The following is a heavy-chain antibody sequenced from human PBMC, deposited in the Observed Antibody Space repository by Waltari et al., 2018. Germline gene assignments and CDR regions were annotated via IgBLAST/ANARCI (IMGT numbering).Heavy chain of an antibody. V-gene: IGHV1-3*01. CDR3: ARLGGYQLLSGDY. Sequence: QVQLVQSGAEVKKPGASVKVSCKASGYTFPSYAMHWVRQAPGQRLEWMGWINAGNGNTKYSQKFQGRVTITRDTSASTAYMELSSLRSEDTAVYYCARLGGYQLLSGDYWGQGTLVTVSS. J-gene: IGHJ4*02. CDR1: GYTFPSYA. CDR2: INAGNGNT. D-gene: IGHD2-2*01.